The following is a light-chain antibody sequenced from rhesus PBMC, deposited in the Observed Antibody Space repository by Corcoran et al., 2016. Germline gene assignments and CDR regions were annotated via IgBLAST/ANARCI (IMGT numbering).Light chain of an antibody. CDR2: NNN. Sequence: QSVLTQPPSASGAPGQSVTISCSGSSSNIRGNGVHWYQQLSGMAPKLLIYNNNQRPSGVPDRFSGSKSGTSASLAITGLQSEDEADYYCEAWDSSLSGDVFGSGTKLTVL. J-gene: IGLJ6*01. CDR1: SSNIRGNG. CDR3: EAWDSSLSGDV. V-gene: IGLV1-77*02.